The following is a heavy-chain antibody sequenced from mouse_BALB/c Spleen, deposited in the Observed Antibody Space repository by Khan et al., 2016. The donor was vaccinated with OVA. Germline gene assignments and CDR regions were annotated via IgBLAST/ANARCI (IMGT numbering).Heavy chain of an antibody. CDR3: ARRDSFDY. CDR2: ISSGSSTI. J-gene: IGHJ2*01. CDR1: GFTFSGFG. Sequence: EVELVESGGGLVQPGGSRKLSCAASGFTFSGFGMHWVRQAPEKGLEWVAYISSGSSTIYYADTVKGRFTISRDNPKNTLFLQMTSLRSEDTAMYYCARRDSFDYWGQGTTRTVSS. V-gene: IGHV5-17*02.